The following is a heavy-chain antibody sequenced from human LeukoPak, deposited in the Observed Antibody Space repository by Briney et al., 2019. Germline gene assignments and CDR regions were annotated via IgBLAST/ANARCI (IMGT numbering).Heavy chain of an antibody. J-gene: IGHJ5*02. CDR3: ARGWSGYSQTNWFDP. D-gene: IGHD3-3*01. CDR1: GYTFTGYY. V-gene: IGHV1-2*02. Sequence: ASVKVSCKASGYTFTGYYMHWVRQAPGQGLEWMGCINPNSGGTNYAQKFQGRVTMTRDTSISTAYMELSRLRSDDTAVYYCARGWSGYSQTNWFDPWAREPWSPSPQ. CDR2: INPNSGGT.